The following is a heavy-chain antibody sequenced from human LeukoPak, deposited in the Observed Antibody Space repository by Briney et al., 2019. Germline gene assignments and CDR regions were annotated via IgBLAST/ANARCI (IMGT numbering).Heavy chain of an antibody. V-gene: IGHV4-61*01. CDR2: IYYSGST. CDR3: ARENCSRGSCSAFDY. D-gene: IGHD2-15*01. J-gene: IGHJ4*02. Sequence: PSETLSLTCTVSGYSISSGYYWGWIRQPPGNGLEWIGYIYYSGSTNYNPSLKSRVTISVDTSKNQFSLKLSSVTAADTAVYYCARENCSRGSCSAFDYWGQGTLVTVSS. CDR1: GYSISSGYY.